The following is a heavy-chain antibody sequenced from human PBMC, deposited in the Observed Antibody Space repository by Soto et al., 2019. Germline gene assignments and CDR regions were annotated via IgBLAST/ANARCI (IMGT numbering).Heavy chain of an antibody. CDR3: ALRSPYSRSYHTGWFDP. J-gene: IGHJ5*02. CDR2: IYWDDDK. D-gene: IGHD1-26*01. CDR1: GFSLTSGVG. Sequence: QSGPTLVNPTQTLTLTCTFSGFSLTSGVGVGWIRQPPGKALEWLAFIYWDDDKRFSPSLRSRLTITKDTSKNPVVLTMANMDPVDTGTFYWALRSPYSRSYHTGWFDPWGQEILFTV. V-gene: IGHV2-5*02.